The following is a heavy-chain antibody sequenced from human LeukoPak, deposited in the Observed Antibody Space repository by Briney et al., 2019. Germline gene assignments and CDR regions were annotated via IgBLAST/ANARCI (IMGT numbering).Heavy chain of an antibody. J-gene: IGHJ4*02. CDR2: INPDSAGT. D-gene: IGHD6-13*01. CDR1: GYTFTAYY. V-gene: IGHV1-2*02. CDR3: ATIALPGMSAGYLDY. Sequence: ASVKVSCKASGYTFTAYYMYWVRQAPGQGLEWMGWINPDSAGTNVAQKFQGRVTMTRDTSISTAYMELSRLGSDDTAVYYCATIALPGMSAGYLDYWGQGTLVTVSS.